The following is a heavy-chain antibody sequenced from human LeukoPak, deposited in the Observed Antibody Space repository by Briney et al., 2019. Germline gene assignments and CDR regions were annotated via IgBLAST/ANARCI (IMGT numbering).Heavy chain of an antibody. CDR3: ANSIRYFDWSPPGI. CDR1: GFTFSSYA. D-gene: IGHD3-9*01. J-gene: IGHJ3*02. CDR2: ISYDGSNK. V-gene: IGHV3-30*04. Sequence: PGGSLRLSCAASGFTFSSYAMHWVRQAPGEGLEWVAVISYDGSNKYYADSVKGRFTISRDNSKNTLYLQMNSLRAEDTAVYYCANSIRYFDWSPPGIWGQGTMVTVSS.